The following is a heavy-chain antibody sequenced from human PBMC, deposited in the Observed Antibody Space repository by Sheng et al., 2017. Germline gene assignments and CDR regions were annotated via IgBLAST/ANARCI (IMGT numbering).Heavy chain of an antibody. CDR1: GGSISSSSYY. Sequence: QLQLQESGPGLVKPSETLSLTCTVSGGSISSSSYYWGWIRQPPGKGLEWIGSIYYSGSTYYNPSLKSRVTISVDTSKNQFSLKLSSVTAADTAVYYCARDYDILTGYPQAFDIWGQGTMVTVSS. CDR2: IYYSGST. J-gene: IGHJ3*02. D-gene: IGHD3-9*01. V-gene: IGHV4-39*07. CDR3: ARDYDILTGYPQAFDI.